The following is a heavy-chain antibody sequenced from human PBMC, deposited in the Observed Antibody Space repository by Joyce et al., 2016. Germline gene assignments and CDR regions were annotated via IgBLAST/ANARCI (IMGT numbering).Heavy chain of an antibody. CDR1: GFTFSGHS. V-gene: IGHV3-30*04. J-gene: IGHJ4*02. CDR3: ARDGPKTTWDPGYYFDF. Sequence: QVKLVESGGGVVQPGRPLRLSCAASGFTFSGHSMHWVRRAQGKGVDWVAIISYNGKNTYCGGSMKGRFTISRDNSKNTVYLQVDSLRTEDTAVYYCARDGPKTTWDPGYYFDFWGQGTLVTVSS. D-gene: IGHD1-14*01. CDR2: ISYNGKNT.